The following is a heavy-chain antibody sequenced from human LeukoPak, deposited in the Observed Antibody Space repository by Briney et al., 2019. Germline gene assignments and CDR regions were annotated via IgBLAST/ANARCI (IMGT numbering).Heavy chain of an antibody. D-gene: IGHD6-19*01. J-gene: IGHJ4*02. CDR2: ISSSGSTI. CDR1: GFTFSDYY. V-gene: IGHV3-11*04. CDR3: ARSLAQRQWPSMIDY. Sequence: PGGSLRLSCAASGFTFSDYYMSWIRQAPGKGLEWVSYISSSGSTIYYADSVKGRFTISRDNAKNSLYLQMNSLRAEDTAVYYCARSLAQRQWPSMIDYLGQGTLVTVSS.